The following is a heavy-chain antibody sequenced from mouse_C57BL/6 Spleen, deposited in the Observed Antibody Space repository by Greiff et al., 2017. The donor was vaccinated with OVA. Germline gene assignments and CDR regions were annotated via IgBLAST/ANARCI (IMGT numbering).Heavy chain of an antibody. J-gene: IGHJ4*01. Sequence: EVQVVESGGGLVKPGGSLKLSCAASGFTFSSYTMSWVRQTPEKRLEWVATISGGGGNTYYPDSVKGRFTISRDNAKNTLYLQMSSLRSEDTALYYCAREGSNYGYYAMDYWGQGTSVTVSS. V-gene: IGHV5-9*01. CDR3: AREGSNYGYYAMDY. CDR1: GFTFSSYT. CDR2: ISGGGGNT. D-gene: IGHD2-5*01.